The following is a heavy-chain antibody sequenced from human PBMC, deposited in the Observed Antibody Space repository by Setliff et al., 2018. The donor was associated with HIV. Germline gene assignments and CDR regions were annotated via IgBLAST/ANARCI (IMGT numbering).Heavy chain of an antibody. J-gene: IGHJ4*02. Sequence: ASVKVSCKASGYTFTTYTIHWVRQAPGQGLEWMGRINTDNANTEYSQKFQGRVAITRDTSASTAYMELSSLRSEDTAVYFCARMLVWGRFDYWGQGTLVTVSS. CDR3: ARMLVWGRFDY. V-gene: IGHV1-3*04. CDR1: GYTFTTYT. CDR2: INTDNANT. D-gene: IGHD6-13*01.